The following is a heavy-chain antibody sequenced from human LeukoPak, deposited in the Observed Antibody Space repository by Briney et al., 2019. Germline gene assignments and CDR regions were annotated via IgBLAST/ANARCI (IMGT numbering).Heavy chain of an antibody. CDR2: INYNGST. J-gene: IGHJ3*02. D-gene: IGHD3-3*02. Sequence: SETLSLTCTVSGGSISSSTYYWGWIRQPPGKGLAWIGSINYNGSTYYNPSLKSRVTISVDTSKHQFSLKLNSVTAADTAVYYCARDESPLLAGGAFDIWGQGTMVTVSS. V-gene: IGHV4-39*07. CDR1: GGSISSSTYY. CDR3: ARDESPLLAGGAFDI.